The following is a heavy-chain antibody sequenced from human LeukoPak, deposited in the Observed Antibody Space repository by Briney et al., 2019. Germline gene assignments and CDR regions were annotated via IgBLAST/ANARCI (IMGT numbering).Heavy chain of an antibody. CDR2: ISRSGDST. J-gene: IGHJ4*02. D-gene: IGHD2-15*01. CDR3: VKGTYTAAH. CDR1: GFTFTSYE. Sequence: GGSLRLSCAASGFTFTSYEMNWVRQAPGKGLEYVSAISRSGDSTYYADSVKGRISISRDNSKNTLYLQVSSLKTEDTAVYYCVKGTYTAAHWGQGTLVTVSS. V-gene: IGHV3-64D*06.